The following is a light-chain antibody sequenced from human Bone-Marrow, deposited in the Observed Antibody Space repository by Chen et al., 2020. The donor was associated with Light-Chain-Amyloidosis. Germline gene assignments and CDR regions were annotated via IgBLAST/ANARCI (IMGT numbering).Light chain of an antibody. CDR3: QQRSNWIT. V-gene: IGKV3D-11*02. J-gene: IGKJ5*01. Sequence: ETVLTQSPATLSLSPGERATLSCRASQSISDYLVWYQQKPGQAPRLLIYDASNRATGIPARFRGSGAGTDFTHTISSLEPEDFAVYYCQQRSNWITFGQGTRVEIK. CDR2: DAS. CDR1: QSISDY.